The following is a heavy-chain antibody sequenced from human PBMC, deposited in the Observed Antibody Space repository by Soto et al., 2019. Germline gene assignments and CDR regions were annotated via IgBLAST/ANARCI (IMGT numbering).Heavy chain of an antibody. J-gene: IGHJ4*02. CDR2: TYYRSNWNF. CDR1: WGSVSSNTAT. Sequence: SQTLSLTCAISWGSVSSNTATWNWVRQSPSRGLEWLVRTYYRSNWNFDYALSVKSRITINPDTSKNQFSLQLNSLTPEDTAVYYCAGELDIHHGLGYWGPGTSVTVSS. CDR3: AGELDIHHGLGY. D-gene: IGHD3-3*02. V-gene: IGHV6-1*01.